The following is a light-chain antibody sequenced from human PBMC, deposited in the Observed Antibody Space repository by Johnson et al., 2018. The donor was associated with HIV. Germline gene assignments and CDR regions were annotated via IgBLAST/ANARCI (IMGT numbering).Light chain of an antibody. V-gene: IGLV1-51*01. CDR2: DNN. Sequence: QSILTQPPSVSAAPGQRVSISCSGSSSNIGNNYVSWYQQVPGTAPKLLIYDNNKRPSGIPDRFSASKSSTSATLGITGLQTGDEADYYCGTWDSSLSAYVFGTGTKVTVL. J-gene: IGLJ1*01. CDR1: SSNIGNNY. CDR3: GTWDSSLSAYV.